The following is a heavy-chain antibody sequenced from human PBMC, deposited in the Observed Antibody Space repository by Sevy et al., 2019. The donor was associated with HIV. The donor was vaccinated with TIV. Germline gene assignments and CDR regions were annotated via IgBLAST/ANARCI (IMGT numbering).Heavy chain of an antibody. D-gene: IGHD3-22*01. Sequence: GGSLRLSCAAPGFIFSNYNMNWVRQAPGKGLEWVSSISSSSSYIYYADSVKGRFTISRDNAKNSLYLQMNSLRAEDTAVYYCAGENYYDSTAYRFDYWGQGTLVTVSS. CDR3: AGENYYDSTAYRFDY. V-gene: IGHV3-21*01. J-gene: IGHJ4*02. CDR1: GFIFSNYN. CDR2: ISSSSSYI.